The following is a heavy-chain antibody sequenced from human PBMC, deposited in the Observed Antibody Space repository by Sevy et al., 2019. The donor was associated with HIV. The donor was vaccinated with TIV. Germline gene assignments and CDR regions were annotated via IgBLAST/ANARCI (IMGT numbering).Heavy chain of an antibody. J-gene: IGHJ5*02. D-gene: IGHD4-4*01. CDR3: AREESGQNSNYDNWFDP. CDR1: GDSVSSNSAA. Sequence: KQSQTLSLTCAISGDSVSSNSAAWNWIRQSPSRGLEWLGRTYYRSKWYNDSAVSVKSRITINPDTSKNQFSLKLNSVTPADTAVYYCAREESGQNSNYDNWFDPWGQGTLVTVSS. CDR2: TYYRSKWYN. V-gene: IGHV6-1*01.